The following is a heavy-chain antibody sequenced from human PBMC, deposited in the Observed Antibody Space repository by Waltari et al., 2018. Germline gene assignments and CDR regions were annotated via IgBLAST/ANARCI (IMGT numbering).Heavy chain of an antibody. CDR2: IYSGGST. CDR1: GFTVSSHY. Sequence: EVQLVESGGGLIQPGGSLRLSCAASGFTVSSHYITWVRQAPGKGLEWVSVIYSGGSTYYADSVKGRFTISRDKSKNTVYLQMNSLRAEDTAVYYCARYYSGTYTDYWGQGTLVTVSS. V-gene: IGHV3-53*01. J-gene: IGHJ4*02. CDR3: ARYYSGTYTDY. D-gene: IGHD1-26*01.